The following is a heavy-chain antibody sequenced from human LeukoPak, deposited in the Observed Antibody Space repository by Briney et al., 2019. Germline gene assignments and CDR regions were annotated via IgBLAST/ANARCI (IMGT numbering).Heavy chain of an antibody. D-gene: IGHD3-10*01. J-gene: IGHJ6*04. CDR1: GFTFSSYS. Sequence: GGSLRLSCAASGFTFSSYSMNWVRQAPGKGLEWVSSISSSSSYIYYADSVKGRFTISRDNAKNSLYLQMNSLRAEDTAVYYCARDPLNGSGRWAYYGMDVWGKGTTVTVSS. CDR2: ISSSSSYI. V-gene: IGHV3-21*01. CDR3: ARDPLNGSGRWAYYGMDV.